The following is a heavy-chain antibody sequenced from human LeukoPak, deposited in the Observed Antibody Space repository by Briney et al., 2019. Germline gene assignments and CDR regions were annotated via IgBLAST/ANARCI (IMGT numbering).Heavy chain of an antibody. CDR3: ARVMGSSPLLNFDY. J-gene: IGHJ4*02. Sequence: SETLSLTCAVYGGSFSGYYWSWIRQPPGKGLEWIGEINHSGSTNYNPSLKSRVTISVDTSKNQFSLRLSSVTAADTAVYYCARVMGSSPLLNFDYWGQGTLVTVSS. V-gene: IGHV4-34*01. CDR2: INHSGST. D-gene: IGHD6-6*01. CDR1: GGSFSGYY.